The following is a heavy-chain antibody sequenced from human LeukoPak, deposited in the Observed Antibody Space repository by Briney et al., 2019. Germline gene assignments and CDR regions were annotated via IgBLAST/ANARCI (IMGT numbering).Heavy chain of an antibody. CDR1: GGTFSSYA. J-gene: IGHJ5*02. CDR3: ARDRAPYYYDSSGYYYVDWFYP. V-gene: IGHV1-69*05. CDR2: IIPIFGTA. D-gene: IGHD3-22*01. Sequence: ASVKVSCKASGGTFSSYAISWVRQAPGQGLEWMGGIIPIFGTANYAQKFQGRVTITTDESTSTAYMELSSLRSEDTAVYYCARDRAPYYYDSSGYYYVDWFYPWGQGSLVTVS.